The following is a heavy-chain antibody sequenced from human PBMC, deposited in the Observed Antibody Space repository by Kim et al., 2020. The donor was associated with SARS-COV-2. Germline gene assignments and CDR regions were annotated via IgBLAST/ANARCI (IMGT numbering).Heavy chain of an antibody. V-gene: IGHV4-31*03. CDR2: IYYSGST. Sequence: SETLSLTCTVSGGSISSGGYYWSWIRQHPGKGLEWIGYIYYSGSTYYNPSLKSRVTISVDTSKNQFSLKLSSVTAADTAVYYCARVSIPPSYYFDYWGQGTLVTVSS. CDR1: GGSISSGGYY. D-gene: IGHD6-6*01. CDR3: ARVSIPPSYYFDY. J-gene: IGHJ4*02.